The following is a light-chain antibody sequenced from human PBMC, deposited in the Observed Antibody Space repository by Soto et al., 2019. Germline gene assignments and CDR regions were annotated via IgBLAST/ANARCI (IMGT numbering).Light chain of an antibody. CDR3: QAWGTVV. CDR1: RGHSSYA. CDR2: LNSDGSH. V-gene: IGLV4-69*01. Sequence: QPVLTQSPSASAYLGASVKLTCTLSRGHSSYAIAWHQQQPEKGPRYLMKLNSDGSHSKGDGIPDRFSGSSSGAERYLTISCLQSEYEADYYCQAWGTVVFGGGTKLTV. J-gene: IGLJ2*01.